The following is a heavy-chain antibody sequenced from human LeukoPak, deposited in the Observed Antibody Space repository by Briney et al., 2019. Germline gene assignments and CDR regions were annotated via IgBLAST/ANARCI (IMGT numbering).Heavy chain of an antibody. V-gene: IGHV4-39*07. CDR2: IYYTGIS. CDR1: GGSISSSSYY. CDR3: VRDVSGTSADY. D-gene: IGHD1-14*01. J-gene: IGHJ4*02. Sequence: PSETLSLTCTVSGGSISSSSYYWGWIRQPPGKGLEWIGSIYYTGISYYYPSLKSRATISIDTSKNQFSLRLTSVTAADTAMYYCVRDVSGTSADYWGQGTLVTVSS.